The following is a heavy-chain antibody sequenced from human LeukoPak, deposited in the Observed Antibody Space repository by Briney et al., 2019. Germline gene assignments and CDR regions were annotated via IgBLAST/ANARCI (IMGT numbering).Heavy chain of an antibody. CDR3: ARDRTAMVSGYYYYMDV. Sequence: ASVKVSCKASGYTFTGYYMHWVRQAPGQGLEWMGWINPNSGGTNYAQKFQGRVTMTRDTSISTAYMELSRLRSDDTAVYYCARDRTAMVSGYYYYMDVWGKGTTVTVSS. CDR2: INPNSGGT. J-gene: IGHJ6*03. V-gene: IGHV1-2*02. D-gene: IGHD5-18*01. CDR1: GYTFTGYY.